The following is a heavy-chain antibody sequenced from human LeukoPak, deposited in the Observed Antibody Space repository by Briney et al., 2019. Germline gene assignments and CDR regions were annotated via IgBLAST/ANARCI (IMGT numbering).Heavy chain of an antibody. CDR3: ARDLIVGATRYFQH. V-gene: IGHV3-66*01. CDR2: IYSGGST. Sequence: GGSLRLSCAASGFTFSSYAMSWVRQAPGKGLEWVSVIYSGGSTYYADSVKGRFTISRDNSKNTLYLQMNSLRAEDTAVYYCARDLIVGATRYFQHWGQGTLVTVPS. CDR1: GFTFSSYA. D-gene: IGHD1-26*01. J-gene: IGHJ1*01.